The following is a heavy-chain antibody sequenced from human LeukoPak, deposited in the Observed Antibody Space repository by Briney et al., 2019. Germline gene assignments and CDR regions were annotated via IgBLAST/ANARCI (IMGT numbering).Heavy chain of an antibody. Sequence: SETLSLTCTVSGGSITGYYWSWIRQPPGKGLEWIGNVHYSGSTNYHPSPQSRVTISVDTSKNQFSLKLRSVTAADTAVYYCARHSSLQGYYFDYWGQGTLVTVSS. D-gene: IGHD6-6*01. V-gene: IGHV4-59*08. J-gene: IGHJ4*02. CDR1: GGSITGYY. CDR3: ARHSSLQGYYFDY. CDR2: VHYSGST.